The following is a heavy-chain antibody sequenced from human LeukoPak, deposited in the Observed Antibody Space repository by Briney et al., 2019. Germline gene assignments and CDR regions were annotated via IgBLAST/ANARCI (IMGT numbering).Heavy chain of an antibody. CDR1: GFTFSSYG. Sequence: GGSLRLSCAASGFTFSSYGMHWVRQAPGKGLEWVAVISYDGSNKYYADSVKGRFTISRDNSKNTLYLQMNSLRAEDTAVYYCARDRPQTKRILGATSIYSYYYYMDVWGKGTTVTISS. CDR2: ISYDGSNK. D-gene: IGHD1-26*01. CDR3: ARDRPQTKRILGATSIYSYYYYMDV. J-gene: IGHJ6*03. V-gene: IGHV3-30*03.